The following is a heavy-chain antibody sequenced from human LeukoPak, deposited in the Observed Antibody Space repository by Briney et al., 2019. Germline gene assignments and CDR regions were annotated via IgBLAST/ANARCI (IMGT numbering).Heavy chain of an antibody. V-gene: IGHV3-30*04. Sequence: GGSLRLSCAASGFTFSSYAMHWVRQAPGKGLEWVAVISYDGSNKYYADSVKGRFTISRDNSKNTLYLQMNSLRAEDTAVYYCARDHYGDFYYFDYWGQGTLVTVSS. CDR1: GFTFSSYA. D-gene: IGHD4-17*01. CDR3: ARDHYGDFYYFDY. J-gene: IGHJ4*02. CDR2: ISYDGSNK.